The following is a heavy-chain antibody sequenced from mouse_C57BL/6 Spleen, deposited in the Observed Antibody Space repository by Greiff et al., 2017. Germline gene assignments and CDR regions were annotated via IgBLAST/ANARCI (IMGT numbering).Heavy chain of an antibody. CDR1: GYAFSSSW. CDR2: IYPGDGDT. D-gene: IGHD1-1*01. Sequence: QVQLQQSGPELVKPGASVKISCKASGYAFSSSWMNWVKQRPGKGLEWIGRIYPGDGDTNYNGKFKGKATLTADKSSSTAYMQLSSLTSEDSAVYCGARASYYGSSYGYFDYWGQGTTLTVSS. CDR3: ARASYYGSSYGYFDY. J-gene: IGHJ2*01. V-gene: IGHV1-82*01.